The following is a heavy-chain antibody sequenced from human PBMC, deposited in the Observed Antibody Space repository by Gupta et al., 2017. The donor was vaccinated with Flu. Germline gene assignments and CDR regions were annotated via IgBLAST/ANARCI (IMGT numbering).Heavy chain of an antibody. CDR2: IYHSGST. CDR1: GYSISSGYY. V-gene: IGHV4-38-2*02. J-gene: IGHJ4*02. Sequence: QVQLQESGPGLVKPSETLSLTCAVSGYSISSGYYWGWIRQPPGKGLEWIGSIYHSGSTYYNPSLKSRVTISVDTSKNQFSLKLSSVTAADTAVYYCAREAPAIAVAGKVGFDYWGQGTLVTVSS. CDR3: AREAPAIAVAGKVGFDY. D-gene: IGHD6-19*01.